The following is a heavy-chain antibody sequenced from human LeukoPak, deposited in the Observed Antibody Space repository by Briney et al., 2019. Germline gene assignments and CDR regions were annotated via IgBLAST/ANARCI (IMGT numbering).Heavy chain of an antibody. CDR2: MHYSGGS. D-gene: IGHD1-14*01. V-gene: IGHV4-59*08. J-gene: IGHJ4*02. Sequence: SETLSLTCSVPGGSISSYYWSWFRQPPGKGLEWIAYMHYSGGSNYNPSLKSRVTISVDTSKNQFSLKLSSVTAADTAVYYCARRNRGYFDYWGQRTLVTVSS. CDR3: ARRNRGYFDY. CDR1: GGSISSYY.